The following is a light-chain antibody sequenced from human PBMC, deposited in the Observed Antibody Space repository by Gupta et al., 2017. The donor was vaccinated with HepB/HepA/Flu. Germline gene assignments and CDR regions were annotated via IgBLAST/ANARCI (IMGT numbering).Light chain of an antibody. J-gene: IGLJ1*01. Sequence: QSALTQSASVSGSPGQSITISCTVTSSDVADYVYFSWYRQHPGKAPELMIYDVTKRPSGVSNRFSGSKPGDTASLTISGLQADDEAHYYCTSYTRRNTLVFGTGTQVTVL. CDR2: DVT. V-gene: IGLV2-14*03. CDR1: SSDVADYVY. CDR3: TSYTRRNTLV.